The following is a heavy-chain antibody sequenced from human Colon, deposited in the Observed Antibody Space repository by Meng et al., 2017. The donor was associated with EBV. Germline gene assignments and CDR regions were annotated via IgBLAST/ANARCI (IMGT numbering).Heavy chain of an antibody. CDR1: GASISSNNW. CDR3: ARGNVYNAPSFDY. D-gene: IGHD5-24*01. Sequence: GPGLVDPSGTLSLTCAVSGASISSNNWWSWVRQPPGKGLEWIGEIYHGGNTNYNPSLKSRVTISVDRSNDQFSLSLSSVTAADTAVYYCARGNVYNAPSFDYWGQGTLVTVSS. J-gene: IGHJ4*02. CDR2: IYHGGNT. V-gene: IGHV4-4*02.